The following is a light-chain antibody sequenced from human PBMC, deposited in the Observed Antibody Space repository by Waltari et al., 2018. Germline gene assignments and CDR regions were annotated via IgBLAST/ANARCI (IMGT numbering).Light chain of an antibody. CDR2: EVT. J-gene: IGLJ3*02. Sequence: QAALTQPASVSGSPGQSITISCTGSNSDVGNYNLVSWYQKHPGKAPKLIIYEVTNRPSEISDRFSGFKTGNTASLTISGLQAEDEADYYCCSYAGSWIWVFGGGTELTVL. CDR1: NSDVGNYNL. CDR3: CSYAGSWIWV. V-gene: IGLV2-23*02.